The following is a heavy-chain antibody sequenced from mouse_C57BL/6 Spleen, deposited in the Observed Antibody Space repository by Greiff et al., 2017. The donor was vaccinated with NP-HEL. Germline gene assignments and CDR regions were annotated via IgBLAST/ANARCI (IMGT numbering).Heavy chain of an antibody. Sequence: EVMLVESGGGLVKPGGSLKLSCAASGFTFSDYGMHWVRQAPEKGLEWVAYISSGSSTIYYADTVKGRFTISRDNAKNTLFLQMTSLRSEDTAMYYCARNYYSEDAMDYWGQGTSVTVSS. J-gene: IGHJ4*01. V-gene: IGHV5-17*01. CDR1: GFTFSDYG. CDR2: ISSGSSTI. D-gene: IGHD2-12*01. CDR3: ARNYYSEDAMDY.